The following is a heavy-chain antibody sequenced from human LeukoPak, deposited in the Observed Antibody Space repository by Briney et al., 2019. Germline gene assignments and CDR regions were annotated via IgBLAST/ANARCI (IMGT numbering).Heavy chain of an antibody. Sequence: GGSLRLSCAASGFTFNTYAMSWVRQAPGKGLEWVSGITSGANTYYADSVKGRFTISRDNSENTLNLQMNSLRAEDTAVYYCAKEGVKDYYGSEWDYWGQGTLVTVSS. V-gene: IGHV3-23*01. CDR1: GFTFNTYA. CDR2: ITSGANT. CDR3: AKEGVKDYYGSEWDY. J-gene: IGHJ4*02. D-gene: IGHD3-10*01.